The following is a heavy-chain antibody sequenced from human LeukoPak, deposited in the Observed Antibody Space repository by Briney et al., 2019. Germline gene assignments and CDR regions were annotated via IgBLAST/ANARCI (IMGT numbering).Heavy chain of an antibody. CDR2: ISYDGSNK. CDR3: ARPTRGTLRFTELDY. J-gene: IGHJ4*02. D-gene: IGHD5/OR15-5a*01. CDR1: GFTFSSYG. V-gene: IGHV3-30*03. Sequence: GGSLRLSCAASGFTFSSYGMHWVRQAPGKGLEWVAVISYDGSNKYYADSVKGRFTISRDNSKNTLFLQTNSLRTADTAVYYCARPTRGTLRFTELDYWGQGTLVTVSS.